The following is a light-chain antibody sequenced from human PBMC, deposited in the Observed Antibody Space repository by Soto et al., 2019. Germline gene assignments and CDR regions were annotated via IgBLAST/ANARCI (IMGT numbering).Light chain of an antibody. CDR1: QSVSSNY. J-gene: IGKJ1*01. Sequence: EVMLTQSPGTLSLSPGERATLSCRANQSVSSNYLAWYQQKSGQAPRLLIYGASNRATGIPDRFSGSGSGTDFTLTIRRLEPEDFAVYYCQQYDTSPRTFGQGTKVEFK. CDR2: GAS. V-gene: IGKV3-20*01. CDR3: QQYDTSPRT.